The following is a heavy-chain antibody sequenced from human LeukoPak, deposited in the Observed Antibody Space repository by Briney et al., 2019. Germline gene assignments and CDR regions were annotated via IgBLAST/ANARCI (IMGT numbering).Heavy chain of an antibody. CDR2: ISAYNGDT. CDR1: GYTFTSYD. D-gene: IGHD6-13*01. CDR3: ARDHSSSCQLLDY. Sequence: ASVKVSCKASGYTFTSYDINWVRQATGQGLEWMGWISAYNGDTNYAQKFQGRITMTTDTSTSTANMELTSLRSDDTAVYYCARDHSSSCQLLDYWGQGTLVTISS. V-gene: IGHV1-18*01. J-gene: IGHJ4*02.